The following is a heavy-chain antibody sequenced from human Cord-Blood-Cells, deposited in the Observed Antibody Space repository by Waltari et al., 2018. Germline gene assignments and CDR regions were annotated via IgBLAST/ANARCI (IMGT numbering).Heavy chain of an antibody. CDR2: INHSEST. Sequence: QVQLQQWGAGLLKPSETLSLTCAVYGGSFSGYYWSWIRQPPGKGLEWIGEINHSESTNYNPSLKSRVTISVDTSKNQFSLKLSSVTAADTAVYYCARPDSYGTIDAYYFDYWGQGTLVTVSS. D-gene: IGHD5-18*01. V-gene: IGHV4-34*01. CDR3: ARPDSYGTIDAYYFDY. J-gene: IGHJ4*02. CDR1: GGSFSGYY.